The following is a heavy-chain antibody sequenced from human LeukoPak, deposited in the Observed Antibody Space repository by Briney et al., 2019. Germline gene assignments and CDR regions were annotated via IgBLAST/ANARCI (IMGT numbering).Heavy chain of an antibody. CDR3: AKSNGYGLVDI. J-gene: IGHJ3*02. CDR1: GGSFSGCD. D-gene: IGHD3-10*01. V-gene: IGHV4-34*12. CDR2: IFYRGGT. Sequence: SETLSLTCAVYGGSFSGCDWSRIRRPPGKGLEWIGNIFYRGGTYYSPSLKSRVTISLDTSRNQFSLNLNSVTAADTAVYYCAKSNGYGLVDIWGQGTMVTVSS.